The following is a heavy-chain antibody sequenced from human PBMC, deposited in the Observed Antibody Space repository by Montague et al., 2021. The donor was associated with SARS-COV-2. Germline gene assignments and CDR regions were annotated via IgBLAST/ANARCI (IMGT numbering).Heavy chain of an antibody. Sequence: SLRLSCAASGFTFSSYGMHWVRQAPGKGLEWVAVIWYDGSNKYYADSVKGRFTISRDNSKNTLYLQMNSLRAEDTAVYYCARVLSYYGMDVWGQGNNGHRLL. D-gene: IGHD3-10*01. CDR2: IWYDGSNK. CDR3: ARVLSYYGMDV. J-gene: IGHJ6*02. CDR1: GFTFSSYG. V-gene: IGHV3-33*01.